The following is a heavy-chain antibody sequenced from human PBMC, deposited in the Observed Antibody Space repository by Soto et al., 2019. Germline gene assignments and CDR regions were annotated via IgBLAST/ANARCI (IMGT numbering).Heavy chain of an antibody. Sequence: VQLVQSGAEVKKPGSSVKVSCKASGGTFSSYTISWVRQAPGQGLEWMGRIIPILGIANYAQKFQGRVTITADKSTSTAYMELSSLRSEDTAVYYCARPYGSGSFNWFDPWGQGTLVTVSS. CDR3: ARPYGSGSFNWFDP. CDR1: GGTFSSYT. CDR2: IIPILGIA. J-gene: IGHJ5*02. V-gene: IGHV1-69*02. D-gene: IGHD3-10*01.